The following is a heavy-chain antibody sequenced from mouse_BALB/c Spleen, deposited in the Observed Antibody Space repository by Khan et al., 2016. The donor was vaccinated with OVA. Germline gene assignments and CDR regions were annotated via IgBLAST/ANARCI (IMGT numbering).Heavy chain of an antibody. CDR3: ARWGGSLPSYAMDY. Sequence: VQLQQSGPELVKPGASVRISCKASGYTFTSYYIHWVKQRPGQGLEWIGWIYPGNVNTGYNEKFKGKATLAAAKSSSTAYVQLSSLSSEDSAINYCARWGGSLPSYAMDYWGQGTSVTVSS. D-gene: IGHD1-1*02. CDR1: GYTFTSYY. J-gene: IGHJ4*01. CDR2: IYPGNVNT. V-gene: IGHV1S56*01.